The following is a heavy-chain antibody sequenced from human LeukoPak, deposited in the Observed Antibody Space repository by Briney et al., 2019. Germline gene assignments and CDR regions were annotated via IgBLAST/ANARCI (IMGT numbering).Heavy chain of an antibody. D-gene: IGHD6-13*01. J-gene: IGHJ6*03. CDR3: ARDRGYSSSWYGPYYYYYYMDV. V-gene: IGHV3-48*03. CDR2: ISSSGSTI. CDR1: GLTFGDYG. Sequence: PGGSLRLSCTPSGLTFGDYGMSWVRQAPGKGLEWVSYISSSGSTIYYADSVKGRFTISRDNAKNSLYLQMNSLRAEDTAVYYCARDRGYSSSWYGPYYYYYYMDVWGKGTTVTISS.